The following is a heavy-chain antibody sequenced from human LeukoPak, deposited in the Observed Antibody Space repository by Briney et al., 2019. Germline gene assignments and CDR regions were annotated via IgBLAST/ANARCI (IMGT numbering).Heavy chain of an antibody. CDR3: AREKTSGYSSSYFDY. Sequence: SSVKVSCKASGGTFSSYAISWVRQDPGHVLEWMGRIIPIFGTANYAQKFQGRVTITTDESTSTAYMELSSLRSEDTAVYYCAREKTSGYSSSYFDYWGQGTLVTGSS. V-gene: IGHV1-69*05. D-gene: IGHD5-18*01. CDR2: IIPIFGTA. CDR1: GGTFSSYA. J-gene: IGHJ4*02.